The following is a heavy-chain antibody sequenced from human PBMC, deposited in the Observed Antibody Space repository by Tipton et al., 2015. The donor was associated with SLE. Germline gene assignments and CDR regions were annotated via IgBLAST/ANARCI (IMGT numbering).Heavy chain of an antibody. CDR3: ARGKSIDYYYYYVDV. J-gene: IGHJ6*03. CDR1: GGSISSDDYY. D-gene: IGHD2/OR15-2a*01. CDR2: ISYSGSP. Sequence: TLSLTCAVSGGSISSDDYYWSWVRQYPGKGLEWLGHISYSGSPYFNPSLKSRISLSVDTSRNQFSLKLTSVTAADTAVYYCARGKSIDYYYYYVDVWGEGTTVTVSS. V-gene: IGHV4-31*11.